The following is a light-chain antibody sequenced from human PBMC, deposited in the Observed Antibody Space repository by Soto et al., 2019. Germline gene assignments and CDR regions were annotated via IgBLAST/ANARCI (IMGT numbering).Light chain of an antibody. Sequence: DIQMTQSPSTLSASVGERVIITCRASQSISSWLAWYQQKPGKAPEVLIYDASILESGVPSRFSGSGSGTEFTLTISRLQPEDFAIYYCLQYNTDWTFGPGTKVENK. CDR1: QSISSW. V-gene: IGKV1-5*01. CDR2: DAS. CDR3: LQYNTDWT. J-gene: IGKJ1*01.